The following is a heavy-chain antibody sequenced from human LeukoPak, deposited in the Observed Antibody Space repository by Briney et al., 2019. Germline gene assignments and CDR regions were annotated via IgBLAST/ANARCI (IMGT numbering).Heavy chain of an antibody. CDR2: ISGSGGST. D-gene: IGHD3-3*01. V-gene: IGHV3-23*01. CDR3: AKAEPSYDFWSGYPADY. J-gene: IGHJ4*02. CDR1: GFTFSSYS. Sequence: GGSLRLSCAASGFTFSSYSMNWVRQAPGKGLEWVSAISGSGGSTYYADSVKGRFTISRDNSKNTLYLQMNSLRAEDTAVYYCAKAEPSYDFWSGYPADYWGQGTLVTVSS.